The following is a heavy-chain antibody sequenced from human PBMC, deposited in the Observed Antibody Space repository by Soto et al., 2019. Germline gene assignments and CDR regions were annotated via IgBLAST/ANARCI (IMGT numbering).Heavy chain of an antibody. J-gene: IGHJ6*02. V-gene: IGHV4-61*01. CDR3: ARDGSGSYPHPDYYYGMDV. Sequence: SETLSLTCTVSGGSVSSGSYYWSWIRQPPGKGLEWIGYIYYSGSTNYNPSLKSRVTISVDTSKNQFSLKLSSVTAADTAVYYCARDGSGSYPHPDYYYGMDVWGQGTTVTVSS. CDR2: IYYSGST. D-gene: IGHD1-26*01. CDR1: GGSVSSGSYY.